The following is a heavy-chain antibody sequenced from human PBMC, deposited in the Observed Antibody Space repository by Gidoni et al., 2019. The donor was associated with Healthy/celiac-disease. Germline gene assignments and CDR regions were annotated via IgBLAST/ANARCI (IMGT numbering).Heavy chain of an antibody. D-gene: IGHD4-4*01. Sequence: EVQLVESGGGLVQPGGTLILSCSASAFTFSSYSMNWVGQAPGKGLEWVSYISSSSSTIYYADSVKGRFTISRDNAKNSLYLQMNSLRAEDTAVYYCARGPFYSNYIFWGFDPWGQGTLVTVSS. J-gene: IGHJ5*02. CDR2: ISSSSSTI. V-gene: IGHV3-48*01. CDR1: AFTFSSYS. CDR3: ARGPFYSNYIFWGFDP.